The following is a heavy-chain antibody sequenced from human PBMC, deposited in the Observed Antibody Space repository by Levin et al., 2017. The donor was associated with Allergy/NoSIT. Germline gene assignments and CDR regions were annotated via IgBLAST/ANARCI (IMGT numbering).Heavy chain of an antibody. Sequence: GESLKISCAASGFTVSSNYMSWVRQAPGKGLEWVSVIYSGGSTYYADSVKGRFTISRDNSKNTLYLQMNSLRAEDTAVYYCAMGSGDYWGQGTLVTVSS. CDR3: AMGSGDY. CDR2: IYSGGST. V-gene: IGHV3-66*02. J-gene: IGHJ4*02. D-gene: IGHD6-25*01. CDR1: GFTVSSNY.